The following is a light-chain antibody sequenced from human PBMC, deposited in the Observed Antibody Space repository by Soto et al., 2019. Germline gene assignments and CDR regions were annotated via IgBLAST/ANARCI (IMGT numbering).Light chain of an antibody. J-gene: IGLJ2*01. CDR1: SSDVGGYDQ. CDR3: SSYTGSGTF. CDR2: AVS. V-gene: IGLV2-14*03. Sequence: QSVLTQPASVSGSPGQSIAISCTGTSSDVGGYDQVSWYQHHPGKAPKLMIYAVSIRPSGVSNRFSGSKSGNTASLTISGLQAEDEADYYCSSYTGSGTFFGGGTQLTVL.